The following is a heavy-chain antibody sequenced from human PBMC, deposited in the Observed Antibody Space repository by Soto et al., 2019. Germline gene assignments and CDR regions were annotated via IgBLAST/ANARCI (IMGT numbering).Heavy chain of an antibody. CDR3: ATLIAVAGSYYFDY. D-gene: IGHD6-19*01. Sequence: ASVKVSCKASGGTFSSYAISWVRQAPGQGLEWMGGIIPIFGTANYAQKFQGRVTITADESTSAAYMELSSLRSEDTAVYYCATLIAVAGSYYFDYWGQGTLVTVSS. V-gene: IGHV1-69*13. J-gene: IGHJ4*02. CDR2: IIPIFGTA. CDR1: GGTFSSYA.